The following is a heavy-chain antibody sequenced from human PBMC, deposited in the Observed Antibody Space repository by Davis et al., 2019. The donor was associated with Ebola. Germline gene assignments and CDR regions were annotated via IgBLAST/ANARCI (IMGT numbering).Heavy chain of an antibody. CDR3: ASRTYGSGSN. CDR2: IYSGGST. V-gene: IGHV3-53*01. D-gene: IGHD3-10*01. Sequence: GESLKISCAASGFTVSSNYMSWVRQAPGKGLEWVSVIYSGGSTYYADSVKGRFTISRDTSMSTLYLQMNSLRADDTAVYYCASRTYGSGSNWGQGTLVTVSS. J-gene: IGHJ4*02. CDR1: GFTVSSNY.